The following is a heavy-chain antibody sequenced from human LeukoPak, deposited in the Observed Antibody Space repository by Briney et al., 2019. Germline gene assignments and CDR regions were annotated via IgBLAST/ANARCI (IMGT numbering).Heavy chain of an antibody. D-gene: IGHD3-10*01. V-gene: IGHV1-46*01. CDR2: INPSGGST. CDR3: ARGGVLLWFGELLSDLNFDY. CDR1: GYTFTSYY. Sequence: GASVKVSCKASGYTFTSYYMHWVRQAPGQGLEWMGIINPSGGSTSYAQKFQGRVTMTRDMSTSTVYMELSSLRSEDTAVYYCARGGVLLWFGELLSDLNFDYWGQGTLVTVSS. J-gene: IGHJ4*02.